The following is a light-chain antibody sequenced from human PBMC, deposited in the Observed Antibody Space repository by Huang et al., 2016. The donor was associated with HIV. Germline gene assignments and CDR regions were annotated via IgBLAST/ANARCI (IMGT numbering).Light chain of an antibody. CDR2: AAS. CDR1: QSFSSS. CDR3: QQSDSTPYT. V-gene: IGKV1-39*01. J-gene: IGKJ2*01. Sequence: DIQMTQSPSSLSASVGDRVTISCRSSQSFSSSLNWYQQRPGKAPKLLIYAASSLQSGVPSRFSGGGAGTDFSLTINSLQPEDFATYYCQQSDSTPYTFGQGTKLEIK.